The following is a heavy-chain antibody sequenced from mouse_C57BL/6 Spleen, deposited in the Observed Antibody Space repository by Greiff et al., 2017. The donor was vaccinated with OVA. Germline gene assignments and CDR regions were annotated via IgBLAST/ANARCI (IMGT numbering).Heavy chain of an antibody. CDR2: ILPGSGST. V-gene: IGHV1-9*01. CDR3: ARSPSTGTNYYFDY. CDR1: GYTFTGYW. D-gene: IGHD4-1*02. Sequence: QVQLQQSGAELMKPGASVKLSCKATGYTFTGYWIEWVKRRPGHGLEWIGEILPGSGSTNYNEKFKGKATFTADTSSNTAYMQLSSQTTEDSAIYYCARSPSTGTNYYFDYWGQGTTLTVSS. J-gene: IGHJ2*01.